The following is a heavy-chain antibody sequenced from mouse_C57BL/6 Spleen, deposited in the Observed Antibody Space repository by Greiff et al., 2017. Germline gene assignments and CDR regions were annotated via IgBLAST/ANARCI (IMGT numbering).Heavy chain of an antibody. Sequence: QVQLQQSGAELVKPGASVKISCKASGYAFSSYWMNWVKQRPGKGLEWIGQIYPGDGDTNYNGKFTGKATLTADKTSSTAYMQLSSLTSEDDAVYYCARSSGKDAMDYWGQGTSVTVSS. CDR2: IYPGDGDT. V-gene: IGHV1-80*01. CDR1: GYAFSSYW. CDR3: ARSSGKDAMDY. D-gene: IGHD1-1*01. J-gene: IGHJ4*01.